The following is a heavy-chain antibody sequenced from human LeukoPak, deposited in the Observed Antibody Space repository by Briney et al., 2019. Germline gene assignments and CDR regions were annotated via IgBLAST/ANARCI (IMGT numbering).Heavy chain of an antibody. CDR2: ISSSRSYI. Sequence: GGSLRLSCAASGFTFSSYSMNWVRQAPGKGLEWVSSISSSRSYIYYADSVKGRFTISRDNAKNSVCLQMNSLRAEDTAVYYCARDLGSYQDYWGQGTLVTVSS. CDR3: ARDLGSYQDY. CDR1: GFTFSSYS. D-gene: IGHD5-18*01. J-gene: IGHJ4*02. V-gene: IGHV3-21*01.